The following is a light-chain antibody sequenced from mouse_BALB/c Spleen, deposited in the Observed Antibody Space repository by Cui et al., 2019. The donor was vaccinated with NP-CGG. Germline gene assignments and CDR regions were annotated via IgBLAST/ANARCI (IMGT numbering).Light chain of an antibody. V-gene: IGLV1*01. Sequence: AVVTQESALTTSPGETVTLTCRSSTGAVTTSNYANWVQEKPDHLFTGLIGGTNNRAPGVPARFSGSLIGDKTALTITGAQTEDEAIYFCALWCSNHWVFGGGTKQTVL. J-gene: IGLJ1*01. CDR1: TGAVTTSNY. CDR3: ALWCSNHWV. CDR2: GTN.